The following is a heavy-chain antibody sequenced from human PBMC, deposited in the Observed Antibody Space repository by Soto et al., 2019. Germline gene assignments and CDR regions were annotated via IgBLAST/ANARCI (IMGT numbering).Heavy chain of an antibody. V-gene: IGHV3-73*01. CDR3: TRLITPLDY. CDR1: GFTFSSFA. D-gene: IGHD3-16*01. Sequence: GGSLRLSCAASGFTFSSFAMHWVRQTSGRGLEWLGRIRSKVNNLETVYAASVKGRFTISRDDSKNTAYLQMNSLKTEDTAVYYCTRLITPLDYWGRGTLVTSPQ. J-gene: IGHJ4*02. CDR2: IRSKVNNLET.